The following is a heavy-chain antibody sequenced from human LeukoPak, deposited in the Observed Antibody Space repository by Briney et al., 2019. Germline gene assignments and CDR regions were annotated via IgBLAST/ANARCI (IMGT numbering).Heavy chain of an antibody. Sequence: GGSLRLSCAASGFTFSSYSMNWVRQAPGKGLEWVSSISSSSSYIYYADSVTGRFTISRDNAKNPLYLQMNSLRAEDTAVYYCARARGYYYGMDVWGQGTTVTVSS. CDR3: ARARGYYYGMDV. CDR1: GFTFSSYS. V-gene: IGHV3-21*04. D-gene: IGHD3-10*01. CDR2: ISSSSSYI. J-gene: IGHJ6*02.